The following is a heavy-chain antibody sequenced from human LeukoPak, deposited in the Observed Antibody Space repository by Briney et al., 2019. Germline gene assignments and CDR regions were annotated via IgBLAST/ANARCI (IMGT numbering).Heavy chain of an antibody. J-gene: IGHJ6*03. CDR2: MNPNSGNT. Sequence: ASVKVSCKASGYTFTSYDINWVRQATGQGLEWMGWMNPNSGNTGYAQKFQGRVTMTRNTSISTAYMELSSLRSEDTAVYYCARGHKGCYYYYYMDVWGKGTTVTVSS. CDR1: GYTFTSYD. CDR3: ARGHKGCYYYYYMDV. V-gene: IGHV1-8*01. D-gene: IGHD2-21*01.